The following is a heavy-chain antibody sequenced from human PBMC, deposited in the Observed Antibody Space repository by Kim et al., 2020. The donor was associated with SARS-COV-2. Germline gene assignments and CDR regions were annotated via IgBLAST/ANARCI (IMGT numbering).Heavy chain of an antibody. D-gene: IGHD1-26*01. V-gene: IGHV3-23*01. Sequence: GGSLRLSCAASGFTFNSYTMTWVRQAPGKGLEWVSGIGGSGVATTYADSVKGRFTISRDNSKNTLFLQMDSLRAEDTAVYFCARSPSGIYYLYYWGQGT. CDR2: IGGSGVAT. CDR1: GFTFNSYT. J-gene: IGHJ4*02. CDR3: ARSPSGIYYLYY.